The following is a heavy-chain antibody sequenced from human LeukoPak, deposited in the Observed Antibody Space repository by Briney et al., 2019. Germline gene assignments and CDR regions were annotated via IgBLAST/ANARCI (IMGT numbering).Heavy chain of an antibody. CDR2: IYYSGST. CDR3: ARDSGTTVTENWFDP. J-gene: IGHJ5*02. CDR1: GGSISSGGYY. D-gene: IGHD4-17*01. Sequence: SETLSLTCTVSGGSISSGGYYWSWIRQHPGKGLEWIGYIYYSGSTYYNPSLKSRVTISVDTSKNQFSLKLSSVTAADTAVYYCARDSGTTVTENWFDPWGPGTLVTVSS. V-gene: IGHV4-31*03.